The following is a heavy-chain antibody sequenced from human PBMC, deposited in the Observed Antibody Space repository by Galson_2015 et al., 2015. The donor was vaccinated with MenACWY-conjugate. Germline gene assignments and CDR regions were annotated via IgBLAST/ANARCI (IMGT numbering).Heavy chain of an antibody. V-gene: IGHV3-7*03. D-gene: IGHD3-9*01. CDR3: ARGRITIGP. CDR2: IKQDGSEK. J-gene: IGHJ5*02. Sequence: SLRLSCAVSGFTFSSYWMSWVRQAPGKGLEWVANIKQDGSEKNYVDSVKGRFTISRDNAKNSLYLEVNSLRAEDTAVYYCARGRITIGPWGQGTLVTVSS. CDR1: GFTFSSYW.